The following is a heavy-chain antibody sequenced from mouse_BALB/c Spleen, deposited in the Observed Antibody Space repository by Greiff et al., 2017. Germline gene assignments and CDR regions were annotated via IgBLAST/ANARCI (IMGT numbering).Heavy chain of an antibody. Sequence: EVMLVESGGGLVKPGGSLKLSCAASGFTFSDYYMYWVRQTPEKRLEWVATISDGGSYTYYPDSVKGRFTISRDNAKNNLYLQMSSLKSEDTAMYYCASDEEYYAMDYWGQGTSVTVSA. CDR2: ISDGGSYT. V-gene: IGHV5-4*02. CDR1: GFTFSDYY. CDR3: ASDEEYYAMDY. J-gene: IGHJ4*01.